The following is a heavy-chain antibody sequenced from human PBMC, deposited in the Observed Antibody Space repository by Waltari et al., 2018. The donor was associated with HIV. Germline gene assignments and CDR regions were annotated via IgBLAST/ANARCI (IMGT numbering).Heavy chain of an antibody. CDR1: GGTVSSCD. J-gene: IGHJ6*02. Sequence: QVQLVQSGAEVKKPGSSVKVSCTASGGTVSSCDLSWGRQPPGQGLEWMGAIIPLFGEANYAQKFQGRLTITADESTSTAYMELSSLRSEDTAVYYCARVPDRSGYQRYAMDVWGQGTTVTVS. CDR3: ARVPDRSGYQRYAMDV. D-gene: IGHD3-22*01. V-gene: IGHV1-69*01. CDR2: IIPLFGEA.